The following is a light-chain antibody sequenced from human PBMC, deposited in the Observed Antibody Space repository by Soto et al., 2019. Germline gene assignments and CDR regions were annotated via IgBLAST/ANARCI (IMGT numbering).Light chain of an antibody. J-gene: IGKJ1*01. CDR1: QSVSSNY. CDR3: QQYGRSPT. CDR2: DAS. Sequence: EIVLTQSPDTLSLSPGERATLSCRASQSVSSNYLAWYQQKLGQAPRLLIYDASRRATGIPDRFSGSGSGTDFTLTISRLEPEDFVVYYCQQYGRSPTFSQGTKVDI. V-gene: IGKV3-20*01.